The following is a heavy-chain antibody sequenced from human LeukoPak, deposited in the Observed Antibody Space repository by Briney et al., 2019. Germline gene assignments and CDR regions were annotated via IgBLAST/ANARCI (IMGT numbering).Heavy chain of an antibody. CDR2: VRHDGTEK. CDR3: ARLMIGQAGVGATHFDY. V-gene: IGHV3-30*02. CDR1: GFTFSNYG. D-gene: IGHD1-26*01. Sequence: GGSLRLPCVASGFTFSNYGMHWVRQAPGKGLEWLTFVRHDGTEKYYADSVKGRFTISRDNSRNTLYLQVDSLGPEDTAVYYCARLMIGQAGVGATHFDYWGPGTLVSVSS. J-gene: IGHJ4*02.